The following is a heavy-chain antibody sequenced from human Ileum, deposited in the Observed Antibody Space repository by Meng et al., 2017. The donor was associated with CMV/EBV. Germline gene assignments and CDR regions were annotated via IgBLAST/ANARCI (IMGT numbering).Heavy chain of an antibody. CDR1: FSLGTSGVS. V-gene: IGHV2-5*02. D-gene: IGHD5-18*01. CDR2: IYWDDDK. CDR3: AHRRVSIRQWFFGDFDY. J-gene: IGHJ4*02. Sequence: FSLGTSGVSVGWIRQPPGEALQWLALIYWDDDKRYNPTLKSRLTITKDTSNNQVALTLTNVDPVDTGTYYCAHRRVSIRQWFFGDFDYWGQGTLVTVSS.